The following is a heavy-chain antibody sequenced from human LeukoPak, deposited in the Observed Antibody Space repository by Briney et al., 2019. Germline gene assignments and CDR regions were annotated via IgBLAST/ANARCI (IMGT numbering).Heavy chain of an antibody. V-gene: IGHV3-21*01. Sequence: AGGSLRLSCAASRFTFSSYSMNWVRQAPGKGLEWVSSISSSSSYIYYADSVKGRFTISRDNAKNSLYLQMNSLRAEDTAVYYCARDPTSDTSYDILTGYYNEDDCWGQGTLVTVSS. CDR1: RFTFSSYS. J-gene: IGHJ4*02. CDR2: ISSSSSYI. D-gene: IGHD3-9*01. CDR3: ARDPTSDTSYDILTGYYNEDDC.